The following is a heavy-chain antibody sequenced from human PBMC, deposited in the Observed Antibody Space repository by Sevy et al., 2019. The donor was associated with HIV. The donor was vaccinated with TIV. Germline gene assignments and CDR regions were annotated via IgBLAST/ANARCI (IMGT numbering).Heavy chain of an antibody. CDR2: INFKGSDK. Sequence: GSLRLSCAASGFIFSSFGMHWVRQAPGKGLEWVAFINFKGSDKYYADAVKGRYTISRDNSKNTVYLQMSSLRAEDTAEYYWAKDYSTGWYGYYYGMDVRGQGTTVTVSS. V-gene: IGHV3-30*02. CDR3: AKDYSTGWYGYYYGMDV. J-gene: IGHJ6*02. CDR1: GFIFSSFG. D-gene: IGHD6-19*01.